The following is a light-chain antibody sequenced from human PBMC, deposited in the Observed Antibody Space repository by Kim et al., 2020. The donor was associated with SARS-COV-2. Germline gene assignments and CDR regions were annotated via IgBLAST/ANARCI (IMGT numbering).Light chain of an antibody. CDR3: QQYGSSPYT. Sequence: PAERATLSSRASQRVSSNYSAWYQQKPGQAPRLLVYGASTRPAGIPDRFTGSGSGTDFSLTINRLEPEDFAVYYCQQYGSSPYTFGQGTKLEI. J-gene: IGKJ2*01. CDR1: QRVSSNY. V-gene: IGKV3-20*01. CDR2: GAS.